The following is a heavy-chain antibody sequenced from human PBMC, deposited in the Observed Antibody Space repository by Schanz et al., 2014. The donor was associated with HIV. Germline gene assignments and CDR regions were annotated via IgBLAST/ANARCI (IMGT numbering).Heavy chain of an antibody. CDR2: ISASGSS. Sequence: QVQLQESGPGLVKPSETLSLTCTVSGGSISGHYWSWIRQPAGKGLEWIGRISASGSSNYNPSLKRRLAMSIDTSKKKFSLNLSSVTAADTAVYYCASSITISGVVYAMDVWGQGTTVTVSS. J-gene: IGHJ6*02. V-gene: IGHV4-4*07. CDR3: ASSITISGVVYAMDV. D-gene: IGHD3-3*01. CDR1: GGSISGHY.